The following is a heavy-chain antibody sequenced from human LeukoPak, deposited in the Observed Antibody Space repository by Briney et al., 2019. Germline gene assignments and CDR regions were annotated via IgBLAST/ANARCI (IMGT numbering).Heavy chain of an antibody. CDR3: ARGYSSSWYFNWFDP. V-gene: IGHV4-38-2*02. Sequence: SETLSLTCTVSGYSISSGYYWAWIRQPPGKGLEWIGNIYHSGSTYYNPSLKSRVTISVDTSRNQFSLKLSSVTAVDTALYYCARGYSSSWYFNWFDPWGQGTLVTVSS. CDR1: GYSISSGYY. CDR2: IYHSGST. J-gene: IGHJ5*02. D-gene: IGHD6-13*01.